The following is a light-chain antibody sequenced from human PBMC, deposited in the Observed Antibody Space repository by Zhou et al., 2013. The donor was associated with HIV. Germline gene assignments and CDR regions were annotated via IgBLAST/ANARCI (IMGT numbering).Light chain of an antibody. CDR3: QQLNSYPIT. V-gene: IGKV1-5*03. CDR2: KAS. CDR1: QSISTW. J-gene: IGKJ5*01. Sequence: DIQMTQSPSTLSASLGDRVTITCRASQSISTWLAWYQQKPGKAPKLLIYKASTLESGVPSRFSGSGSGTEFTLTISSLQSDDFATYYCQQLNSYPITFGQGTRLEIK.